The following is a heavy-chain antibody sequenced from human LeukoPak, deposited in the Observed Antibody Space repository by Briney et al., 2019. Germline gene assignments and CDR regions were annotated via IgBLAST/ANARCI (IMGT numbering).Heavy chain of an antibody. V-gene: IGHV3-30*02. D-gene: IGHD3-3*01. CDR2: IRYDGSNK. J-gene: IGHJ4*02. CDR1: GFTFSSYG. Sequence: AGGSLRLSCAASGFTFSSYGMHWVRQAPGKGLEWVAFIRYDGSNKYYADSVKGRFTISRANSKNTLYLQMNSLRAEDTAVYYCAKDLEATYYDFWSGYSAFDYWGQGTLVTVSS. CDR3: AKDLEATYYDFWSGYSAFDY.